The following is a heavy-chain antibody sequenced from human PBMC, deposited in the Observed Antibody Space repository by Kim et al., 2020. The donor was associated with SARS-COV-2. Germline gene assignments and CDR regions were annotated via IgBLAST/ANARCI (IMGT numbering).Heavy chain of an antibody. V-gene: IGHV3-23*01. Sequence: SEKGRFTISRDNSKNTLYLQMNSLRAEDTAVYYCAKGGGGRGYYYYGMDVWGQGTTVTVS. CDR3: AKGGGGRGYYYYGMDV. D-gene: IGHD2-15*01. J-gene: IGHJ6*02.